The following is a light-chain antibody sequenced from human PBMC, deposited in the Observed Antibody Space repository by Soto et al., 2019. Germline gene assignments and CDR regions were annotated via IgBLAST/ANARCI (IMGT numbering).Light chain of an antibody. CDR3: QQSYSTPLT. V-gene: IGKV1-39*01. J-gene: IGKJ4*01. Sequence: IEMTQSPASLSASVGDRVTITCRASQTIATYLNWFQHKSGRAPKLLIYTSSSVNSGVSSRFRGSGSGTDFTLTISSLQPEDFATYYCQQSYSTPLTFGGGTKVDIK. CDR2: TSS. CDR1: QTIATY.